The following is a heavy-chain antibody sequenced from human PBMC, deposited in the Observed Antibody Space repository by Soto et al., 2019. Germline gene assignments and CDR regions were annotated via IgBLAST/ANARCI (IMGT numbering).Heavy chain of an antibody. CDR2: IWYDGSNK. V-gene: IGHV3-33*01. CDR3: ARDPGIGLERVRDYYGMDV. Sequence: PGGSLRLSCAASGFTFSSYGMHWVRQAPGKGLEWVAVIWYDGSNKYYADSVKGRFTISRDNSKNTLYLQMNSLRAEDTAVYYCARDPGIGLERVRDYYGMDVWGQGTTVTVSS. D-gene: IGHD1-1*01. J-gene: IGHJ6*02. CDR1: GFTFSSYG.